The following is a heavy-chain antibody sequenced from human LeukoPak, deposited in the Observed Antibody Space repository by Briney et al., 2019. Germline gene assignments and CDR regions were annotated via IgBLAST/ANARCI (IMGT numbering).Heavy chain of an antibody. CDR2: INHSGST. CDR3: ARGRWFDP. V-gene: IGHV4-34*01. Sequence: PSETLSLTCAVYGGSFSGYYWSWIRQPPGKGLEWIGEINHSGSTNYNPSLKSRVTISVDTSKNQFSLKLSSGTAADTAVYYCARGRWFDPWGQGTLVTVSS. CDR1: GGSFSGYY. J-gene: IGHJ5*02.